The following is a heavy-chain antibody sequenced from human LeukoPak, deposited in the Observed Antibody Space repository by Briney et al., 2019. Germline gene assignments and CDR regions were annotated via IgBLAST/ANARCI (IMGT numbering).Heavy chain of an antibody. Sequence: SETLSLTRTVSGGSISSYYWSWIRQPPGKGLEWIGYIYYSGSTNYNPSLKSRVTISVDTSKNQFSLKLSSVTAADTAVYYCARMVRGDYGMDAWGQGTTVTVSS. D-gene: IGHD3-10*01. CDR1: GGSISSYY. J-gene: IGHJ6*02. CDR2: IYYSGST. V-gene: IGHV4-59*01. CDR3: ARMVRGDYGMDA.